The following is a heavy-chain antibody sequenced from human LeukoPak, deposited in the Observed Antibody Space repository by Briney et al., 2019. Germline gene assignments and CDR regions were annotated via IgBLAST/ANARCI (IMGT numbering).Heavy chain of an antibody. D-gene: IGHD2-2*01. CDR2: IRYDGSNK. CDR3: AKDHYHSKTIVVVPG. V-gene: IGHV3-30*02. CDR1: GFTVSSNY. Sequence: GGSLTLSCAASGFTVSSNYMSWVRQAPGKGLEWVAFIRYDGSNKYYADSVKGRFTISRDNSKNTLYLQMNSLRAEDTAVYYCAKDHYHSKTIVVVPGGGQGTLVTVSS. J-gene: IGHJ4*02.